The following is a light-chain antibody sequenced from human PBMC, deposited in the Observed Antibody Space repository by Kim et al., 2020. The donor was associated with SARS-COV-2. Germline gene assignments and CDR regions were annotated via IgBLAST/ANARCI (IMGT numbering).Light chain of an antibody. CDR3: QHYDGSPRT. V-gene: IGKV3-20*01. CDR2: GTS. Sequence: EMVLTQSPGTLSLSPGERATLSCRASQLISSDYLGWYQQKPGQAPRLVIYGTSNRAAGIPDRVSGSGSGTDFTLTISRLEPEDFAVYYCQHYDGSPRTFGQGTKVDIK. CDR1: QLISSDY. J-gene: IGKJ1*01.